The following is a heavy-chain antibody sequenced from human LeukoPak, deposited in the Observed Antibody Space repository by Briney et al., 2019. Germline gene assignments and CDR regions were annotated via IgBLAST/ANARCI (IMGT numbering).Heavy chain of an antibody. CDR1: GYTFTGYY. D-gene: IGHD2-2*03. Sequence: ASVKVSCKASGYTFTGYYMHWVRQAPGQGLEWMGWINPNSGGTNYAQKFQGRVTMTRDTSISTAYMELSRLRSDDTAVYYCARDLDIVVVPAAHHAFDIWGQGTMVTVSS. CDR2: INPNSGGT. V-gene: IGHV1-2*02. J-gene: IGHJ3*02. CDR3: ARDLDIVVVPAAHHAFDI.